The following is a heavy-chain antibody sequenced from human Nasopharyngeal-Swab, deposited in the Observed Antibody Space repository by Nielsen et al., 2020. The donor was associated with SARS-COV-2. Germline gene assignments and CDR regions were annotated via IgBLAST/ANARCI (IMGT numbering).Heavy chain of an antibody. J-gene: IGHJ5*01. D-gene: IGHD3-16*01. CDR1: GFTFRSHA. CDR3: AKASRRIMITFGGVIVS. Sequence: GESLKISCAASGFTFRSHAMSWVRQAPGKGLEWVSGISFGGVSTYYADSVKGRFTISRDNSKNTLFLQMNSLRAEDTAVYYCAKASRRIMITFGGVIVSWGQGTLVTVSS. CDR2: ISFGGVST. V-gene: IGHV3-23*01.